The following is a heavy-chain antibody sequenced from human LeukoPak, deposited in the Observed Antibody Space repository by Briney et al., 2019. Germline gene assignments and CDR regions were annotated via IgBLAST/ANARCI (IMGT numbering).Heavy chain of an antibody. D-gene: IGHD3-10*01. V-gene: IGHV3-30*04. CDR1: GFTFSNYA. CDR2: ISYDGSNK. CDR3: AKAHGSGSYDSLDY. J-gene: IGHJ4*02. Sequence: GGSLRLSCAASGFTFSNYAMHWVRQAPGKGLEWVVVISYDGSNKYYVDSVKGRFTISRDNSKNTLYLQMNSLRAEDTALYYCAKAHGSGSYDSLDYWGQGTLVTVSS.